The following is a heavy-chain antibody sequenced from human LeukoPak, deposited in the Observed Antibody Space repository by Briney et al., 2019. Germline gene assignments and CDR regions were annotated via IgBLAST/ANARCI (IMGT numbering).Heavy chain of an antibody. Sequence: GGSLRLSCVASGFTFTSSDFNWIRQAPGKGLEWLSTITRSGSNLYYADSVKGRFTTSRNDAKDSVYLQMESLRVEDTAIYYCARNFDSWGQGTLVTVSS. V-gene: IGHV3-21*01. CDR3: ARNFDS. CDR2: ITRSGSNL. CDR1: GFTFTSSD. J-gene: IGHJ4*02.